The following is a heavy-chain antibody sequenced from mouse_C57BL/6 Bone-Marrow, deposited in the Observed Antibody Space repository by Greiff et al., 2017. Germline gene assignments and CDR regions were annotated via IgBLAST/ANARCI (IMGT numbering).Heavy chain of an antibody. CDR3: ARGAYYSNYADY. V-gene: IGHV5-6*01. J-gene: IGHJ2*01. CDR1: GFTFSSYG. CDR2: ISSGGSYT. D-gene: IGHD2-5*01. Sequence: EVQLVESGGDLVKPGGSLKLSCAASGFTFSSYGMSWVRQTPDKRLEWVATISSGGSYTYYPDSVKGRFTISRDNAKNTLYLQMSSLKSEDTAMYYCARGAYYSNYADYWGQGTTLTVSS.